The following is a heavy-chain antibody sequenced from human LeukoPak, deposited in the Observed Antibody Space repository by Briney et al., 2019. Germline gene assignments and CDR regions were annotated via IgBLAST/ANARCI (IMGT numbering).Heavy chain of an antibody. CDR3: ASQLGGTTFH. CDR2: VYYNGIT. J-gene: IGHJ4*02. D-gene: IGHD1/OR15-1a*01. CDR1: GVSINTYF. Sequence: SGPTLVKPPEPLSLTCTVSGVSINTYFWSWIRQPPGKGLEWIGYVYYNGITNYNPSLKSRVSISLDTSKNQSSLRLNSVTAAETAVYYCASQLGGTTFHWGQGTLVTVSS. V-gene: IGHV4-59*01.